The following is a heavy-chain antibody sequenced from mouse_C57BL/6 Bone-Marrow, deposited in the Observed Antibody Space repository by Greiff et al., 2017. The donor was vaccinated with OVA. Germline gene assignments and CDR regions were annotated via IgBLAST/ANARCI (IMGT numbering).Heavy chain of an antibody. D-gene: IGHD2-4*01. V-gene: IGHV1-82*01. CDR2: IYPGDGDT. J-gene: IGHJ4*01. Sequence: QVQLQQSGPELVKPGASVKISCKASGYAFSSSWMNWVKQRPGKGLEWIGRIYPGDGDTNYNGKFKGKATLTADKSSSTAYMQLSSLTSEDSAVYFCARSCDYDDYAMDYWGQGTSVTVSS. CDR3: ARSCDYDDYAMDY. CDR1: GYAFSSSW.